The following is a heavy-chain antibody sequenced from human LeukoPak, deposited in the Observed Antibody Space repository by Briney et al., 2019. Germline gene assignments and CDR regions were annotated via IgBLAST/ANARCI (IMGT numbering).Heavy chain of an antibody. J-gene: IGHJ4*02. CDR1: GGTFSSYA. D-gene: IGHD2-2*01. V-gene: IGHV1-69*04. CDR2: IIPILGIA. Sequence: SVKVSCKASGGTFSSYAISWVRQAPGQGLEWMGRIIPILGIANYAQKFQGRVTITADKSTSTAYMELSSLRSEDTAVYYCARSAQLGVPFDYWGQGTLVTVSS. CDR3: ARSAQLGVPFDY.